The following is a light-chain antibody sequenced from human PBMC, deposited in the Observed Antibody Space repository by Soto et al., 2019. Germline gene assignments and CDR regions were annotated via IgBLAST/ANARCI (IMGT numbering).Light chain of an antibody. V-gene: IGKV3-15*01. CDR2: GGS. Sequence: ERVMTQSPVTLSVTPGTSATLSCRASESVRSDLAWYQQKPGQAPRLLIYGGSLRAADVPDRFSGSGSGTEFTLTMSNLQSEDSAVYYCQQYNDWPTITFGQGTRLETK. J-gene: IGKJ5*01. CDR3: QQYNDWPTIT. CDR1: ESVRSD.